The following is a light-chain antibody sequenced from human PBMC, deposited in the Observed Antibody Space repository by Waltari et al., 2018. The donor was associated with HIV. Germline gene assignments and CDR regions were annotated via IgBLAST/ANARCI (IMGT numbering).Light chain of an antibody. CDR1: SSDVGGYNY. J-gene: IGLJ3*02. CDR2: DVS. V-gene: IGLV2-14*01. CDR3: CSYTRTSSFVM. Sequence: QSALTQPASVSGSPGQSITISCTGTSSDVGGYNYVSWYQQHSGKGPKLIIYDVSNRPSGFSTRFSGSKSGNTSSLTISVLQAEDESDYYCCSYTRTSSFVMFGGGTKLTVV.